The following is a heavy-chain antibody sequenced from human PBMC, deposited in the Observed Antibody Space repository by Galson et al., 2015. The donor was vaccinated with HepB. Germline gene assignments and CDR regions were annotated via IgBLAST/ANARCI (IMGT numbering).Heavy chain of an antibody. CDR3: ARTSSYCFDS. CDR2: IYASGNT. J-gene: IGHJ4*02. Sequence: SLRLSCAASGFTVSNSYMSWVRQAPGKGLEWVSIIYASGNTYYADSVKGRFTISRDNSKNTVYLQMDSLRAEDTAVYYCARTSSYCFDSWGQGTLVTVSS. CDR1: GFTVSNSY. V-gene: IGHV3-53*01. D-gene: IGHD3-22*01.